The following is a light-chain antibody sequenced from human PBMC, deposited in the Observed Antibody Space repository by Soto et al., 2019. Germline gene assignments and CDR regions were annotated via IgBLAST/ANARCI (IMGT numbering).Light chain of an antibody. CDR2: DAP. V-gene: IGKV3-11*01. CDR1: QSVRSY. CDR3: QQRTNWPLS. Sequence: EIVLTQSPATLSSSPGERATLSCRASQSVRSYLAWYHQKPDQAPRLLIYDAPNRAAGTPARLSGSGSGTDSTLTITSLEPEDFEVYYCQQRTNWPLSFGPGTKVDN. J-gene: IGKJ3*01.